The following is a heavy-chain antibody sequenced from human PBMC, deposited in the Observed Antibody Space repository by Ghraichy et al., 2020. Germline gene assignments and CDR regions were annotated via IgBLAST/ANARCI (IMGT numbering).Heavy chain of an antibody. Sequence: ASVKVSCKASGYTFTSYDINWVRQATGQGLEWMGWMNPNSGNTGYAQKFQGRVTITRNTSISTAYMELSSLRSEDTAVYYCARGPAAYYDFWSGYPSFDYWGQGTLVTVSS. CDR2: MNPNSGNT. V-gene: IGHV1-8*03. CDR3: ARGPAAYYDFWSGYPSFDY. J-gene: IGHJ4*02. D-gene: IGHD3-3*01. CDR1: GYTFTSYD.